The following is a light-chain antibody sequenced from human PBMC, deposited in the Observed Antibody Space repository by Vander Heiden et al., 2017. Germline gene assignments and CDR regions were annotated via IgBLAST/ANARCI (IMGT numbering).Light chain of an antibody. J-gene: IGLJ3*02. V-gene: IGLV2-14*04. Sequence: PGQSITISCTGTSSDVGGYNYVSWYQQHPGKAPKLMIYDVSNRPSGVSNRFSGSKSGNTASLTISGLQAEDEADYYCSSYTSSSSRVFGGGTKLTGL. CDR1: SSDVGGYNY. CDR3: SSYTSSSSRV. CDR2: DVS.